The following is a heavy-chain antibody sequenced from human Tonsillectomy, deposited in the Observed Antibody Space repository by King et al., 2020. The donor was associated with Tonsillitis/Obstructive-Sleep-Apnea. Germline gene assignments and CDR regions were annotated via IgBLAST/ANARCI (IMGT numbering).Heavy chain of an antibody. V-gene: IGHV3-74*01. J-gene: IGHJ4*02. CDR2: INSDGSST. D-gene: IGHD3-22*01. CDR3: ARGGGYLAPFDY. CDR1: GFTFSSYW. Sequence: VQLVESGGGLVQPGGSLRLSCAASGFTFSSYWMHWVRQAPGKGLVWVSRINSDGSSTSYADSVKGRFSISRDNAKNTLYLQMNSLRAEDTAVYYCARGGGYLAPFDYWGQGTLVTVSS.